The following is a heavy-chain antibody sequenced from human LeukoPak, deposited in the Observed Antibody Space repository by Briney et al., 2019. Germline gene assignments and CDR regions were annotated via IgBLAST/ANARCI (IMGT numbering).Heavy chain of an antibody. CDR2: ISGSGGGI. Sequence: PGGSLRLSCAASGFTFSTYWMTWVRQAPGKGLQWVSVISGSGGGIYQADSVKGRLTISRDNSKNTLYLQMNSLRAEDTAVYYCAKDPSESYYRGAFDYWGQGTLVTVSS. V-gene: IGHV3-23*01. D-gene: IGHD1-26*01. J-gene: IGHJ4*02. CDR1: GFTFSTYW. CDR3: AKDPSESYYRGAFDY.